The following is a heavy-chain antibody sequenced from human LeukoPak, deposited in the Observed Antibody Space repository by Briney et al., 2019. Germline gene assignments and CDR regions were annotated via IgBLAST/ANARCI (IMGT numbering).Heavy chain of an antibody. V-gene: IGHV1-69*13. D-gene: IGHD5-18*01. CDR2: IIPIFGTA. Sequence: SVKVSCKASGGTFSSYAISWVRQAPGQGLEWMGGIIPIFGTANYAQKFQGRVTITADESTSTAYMELSSLRSEDTAVYYCAREVDTAMVFDPWGQGTLVTVSS. CDR3: AREVDTAMVFDP. CDR1: GGTFSSYA. J-gene: IGHJ5*02.